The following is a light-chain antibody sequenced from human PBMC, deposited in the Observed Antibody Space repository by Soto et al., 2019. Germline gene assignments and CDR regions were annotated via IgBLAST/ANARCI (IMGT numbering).Light chain of an antibody. CDR3: SSYTSSSTRV. J-gene: IGLJ3*02. Sequence: QSALTQPASVSGSPGQSITISCTGTSSDVGGYNYVSWYPQHPGKAPKLMIYEVSNRPSGVSNRFSGSKSGNTASLTISGIQAEDEADYNCSSYTSSSTRVFGGGTKLTVL. CDR2: EVS. CDR1: SSDVGGYNY. V-gene: IGLV2-14*01.